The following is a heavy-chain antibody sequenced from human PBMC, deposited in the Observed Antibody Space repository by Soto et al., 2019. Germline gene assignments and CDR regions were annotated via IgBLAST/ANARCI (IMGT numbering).Heavy chain of an antibody. Sequence: SKPLPPTCILFSAPIRSYYWTWVRQPPGKGLARIGLFYSNGITIYNPSLRSRLTMSVDTSKSHFCMKLASVTAADQARNYCARVRYTVVRGGETSLWFKPWGQVTLVTVSS. V-gene: IGHV4-4*07. CDR3: ARVRYTVVRGGETSLWFKP. D-gene: IGHD3-10*01. CDR1: SAPIRSYY. J-gene: IGHJ5*02. CDR2: FYSNGIT.